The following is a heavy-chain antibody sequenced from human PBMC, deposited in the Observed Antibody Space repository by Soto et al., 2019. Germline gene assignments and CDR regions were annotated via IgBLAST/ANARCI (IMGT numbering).Heavy chain of an antibody. D-gene: IGHD2-2*01. J-gene: IGHJ4*02. CDR3: ARGRVTAARVYYFDY. CDR2: IKPDGSGK. V-gene: IGHV3-7*01. Sequence: GGSLRLSCAASGFTFSGYWMTWVRQAPGKGLEWVANIKPDGSGKYYVDSVKGRFTISRDNAKNSLYLQMNSLRAEDTAVYYCARGRVTAARVYYFDYWGQGTLVTVSS. CDR1: GFTFSGYW.